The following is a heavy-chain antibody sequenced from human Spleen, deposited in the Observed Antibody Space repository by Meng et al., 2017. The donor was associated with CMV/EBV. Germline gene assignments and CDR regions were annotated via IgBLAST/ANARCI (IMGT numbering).Heavy chain of an antibody. CDR3: VSQYSGPYPT. J-gene: IGHJ4*02. CDR2: IYYNGST. CDR1: GGSISSSSYY. D-gene: IGHD1-26*01. Sequence: SESLSLTCNVSGGSISSSSYYWGWIRQPPGKGREWIGSIYYNGSTYYNQALKSRVTISVDTSKNQFSLKLSAVTAADTAVFFCVSQYSGPYPTWGQGTLVTVSS. V-gene: IGHV4-39*01.